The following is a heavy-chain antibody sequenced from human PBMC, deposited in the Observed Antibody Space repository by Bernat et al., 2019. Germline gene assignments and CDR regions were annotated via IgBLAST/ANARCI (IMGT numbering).Heavy chain of an antibody. J-gene: IGHJ4*02. CDR3: AKGLASSWPGSDC. D-gene: IGHD6-13*01. CDR1: GFTFSTYA. V-gene: IGHV3-23*01. CDR2: ITDRGGGQ. Sequence: EVQLLESGGGLVQPGGSLRLFCTASGFTFSTYAMTWVRQAPGKGLEWVSTITDRGGGQYYPASVKGRFTISRDNSKSTLYLQMNSLRAEDTAVYYCAKGLASSWPGSDCWGQGTLVTVSS.